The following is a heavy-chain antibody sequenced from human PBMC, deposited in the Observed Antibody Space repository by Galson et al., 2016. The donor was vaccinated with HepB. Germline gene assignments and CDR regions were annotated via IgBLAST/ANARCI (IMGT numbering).Heavy chain of an antibody. CDR3: AKDRGISYPLFGLDV. V-gene: IGHV3-9*01. CDR2: ISFNGGTT. CDR1: GFTFDSYA. Sequence: SLRLSCAASGFTFDSYALHWVRQAPGKGLEWVSLISFNGGTTDYADSVKGRFTITKDNANRSLYLQMNSLRPEDKAVYYCAKDRGISYPLFGLDVWGRGTTVTVSA. D-gene: IGHD3-16*01. J-gene: IGHJ6*04.